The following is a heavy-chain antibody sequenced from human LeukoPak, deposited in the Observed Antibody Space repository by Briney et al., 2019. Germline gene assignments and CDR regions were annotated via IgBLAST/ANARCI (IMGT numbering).Heavy chain of an antibody. J-gene: IGHJ4*02. CDR3: AKLSGTFGTTSRVLDS. CDR1: GFTFSTYA. V-gene: IGHV3-23*01. CDR2: ISGAGDDT. Sequence: GGSLRLPCAASGFTFSTYAMIWVRQGPDKGLEWVSAISGAGDDTYYADSVKGRFTISRDNSKNTVHVQMSSLRAEDTAVYYCAKLSGTFGTTSRVLDSWGQGTLVTVSS. D-gene: IGHD1-1*01.